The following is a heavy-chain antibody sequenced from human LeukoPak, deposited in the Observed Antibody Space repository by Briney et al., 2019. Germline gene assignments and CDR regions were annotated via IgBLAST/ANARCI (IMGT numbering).Heavy chain of an antibody. V-gene: IGHV3-53*04. CDR2: IYSGGST. CDR1: GFTVSSNY. J-gene: IGHJ4*02. CDR3: ARGPLGDYGIDY. D-gene: IGHD4-17*01. Sequence: GGSLRLSCAASGFTVSSNYMSWVRQAPGQGLEWVSVIYSGGSTYYADSVKGRFTISRHNSKNTLYLQMNSLRAEDTAVYYCARGPLGDYGIDYRGQGTLVTVSS.